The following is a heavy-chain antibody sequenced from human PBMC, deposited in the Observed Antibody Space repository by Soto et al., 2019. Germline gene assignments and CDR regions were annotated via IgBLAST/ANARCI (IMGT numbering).Heavy chain of an antibody. V-gene: IGHV3-53*01. CDR1: GFTISVDS. J-gene: IGHJ5*02. CDR3: ARHDWLDP. CDR2: FFNTGDT. Sequence: GGSLRLSCAVSGFTISVDSMFWVRQAPGKGLEWVSVFFNTGDTRYADSVKGRFTISRDNSKNTLYLHMNNLRADDTAVYFCARHDWLDPWGQGTLVXVSS.